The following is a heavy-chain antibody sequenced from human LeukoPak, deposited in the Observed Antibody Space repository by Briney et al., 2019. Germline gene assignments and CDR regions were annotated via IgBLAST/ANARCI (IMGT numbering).Heavy chain of an antibody. Sequence: SETLSLTCTVSGGSISGYYWSWIRQPPGKGLEWIGFIYYSGSTKYNPSLKSRVTISVDTSKNQFSLKLTSVTAADTAVYYCARYEGGYTWYLGLWGRGTLVTVSS. CDR3: ARYEGGYTWYLGL. V-gene: IGHV4-59*08. CDR1: GGSISGYY. D-gene: IGHD5-12*01. CDR2: IYYSGST. J-gene: IGHJ2*01.